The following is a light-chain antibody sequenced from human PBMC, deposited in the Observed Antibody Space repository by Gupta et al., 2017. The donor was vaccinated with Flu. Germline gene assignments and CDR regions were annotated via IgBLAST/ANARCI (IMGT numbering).Light chain of an antibody. CDR2: EDN. CDR3: YSTDSGDDHWV. V-gene: IGLV3-10*01. Sequence: SYELTQPPSVSVSPGQTARITCSGDALPKRFAYWYQQKSGQAPVRVIYEDNKRPSGIPERFSGSGSGTLANLTISGAQVEDEGDYDCYSTDSGDDHWVFGGGTKLTVL. CDR1: ALPKRF. J-gene: IGLJ3*02.